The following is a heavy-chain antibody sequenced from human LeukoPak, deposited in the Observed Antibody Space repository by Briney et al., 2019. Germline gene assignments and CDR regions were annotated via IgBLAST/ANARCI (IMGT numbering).Heavy chain of an antibody. CDR1: GFTFSDYY. Sequence: GRSLRLSCAASGFTFSDYYMSWIRQAPGKGLEWVSAISGGGGSTYYTDSVKGRFTISRDNSKNTLYLQMNSLRAEDTAVYYCAKDLGLWDWGQGTLVTVSS. V-gene: IGHV3-23*01. CDR2: ISGGGGST. CDR3: AKDLGLWD. J-gene: IGHJ4*02. D-gene: IGHD1-26*01.